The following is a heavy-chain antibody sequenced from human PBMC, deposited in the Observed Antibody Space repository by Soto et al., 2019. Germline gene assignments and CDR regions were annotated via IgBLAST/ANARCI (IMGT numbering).Heavy chain of an antibody. V-gene: IGHV1-69*12. CDR1: GGTFSSYA. Sequence: QVQLVQSGAEVKKPGSSVKVSCKASGGTFSSYAISWVRQAPGQGLEWMGGIIPIFGTANYAQKFQGRVTITADESTGTAYMELSSLRSEDTAVYYCARTYYYDSSGYYYRGTFDYWGQGTLVTVSS. CDR2: IIPIFGTA. J-gene: IGHJ4*02. D-gene: IGHD3-22*01. CDR3: ARTYYYDSSGYYYRGTFDY.